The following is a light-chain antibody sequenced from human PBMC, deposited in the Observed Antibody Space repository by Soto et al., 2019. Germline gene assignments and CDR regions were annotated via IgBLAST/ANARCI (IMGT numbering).Light chain of an antibody. CDR1: SGDIGGYDY. V-gene: IGLV2-8*01. Sequence: QSALTQPPSASGSPGQSVTISCTGTSGDIGGYDYVSWYQQHPGKAPKLMIYSDSQRPSGVPDRFSGSKSGTSASLAISGLQSEDEADYYCAAWDDSLNGPIFGGGTKVTVL. J-gene: IGLJ2*01. CDR2: SDS. CDR3: AAWDDSLNGPI.